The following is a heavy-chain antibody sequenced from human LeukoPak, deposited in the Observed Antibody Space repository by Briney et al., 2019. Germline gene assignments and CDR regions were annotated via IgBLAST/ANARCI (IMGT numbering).Heavy chain of an antibody. CDR2: IYGDGTT. J-gene: IGHJ6*03. Sequence: GGSLRLSCAVSGLSSNYMSWVRQAPGKGLELVSVIYGDGTTHYADSVKGRFTISRDSSKNTLYLQMTSLRDEDTAVFFCARVNRLTGTHYYYMDVWGKGTTVTVSS. V-gene: IGHV3-53*01. CDR3: ARVNRLTGTHYYYMDV. CDR1: GLSSNY. D-gene: IGHD1-20*01.